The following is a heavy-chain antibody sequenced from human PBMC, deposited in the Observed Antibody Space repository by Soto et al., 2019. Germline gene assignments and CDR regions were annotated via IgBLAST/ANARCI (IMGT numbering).Heavy chain of an antibody. CDR1: GVSFSNNG. CDR2: ISYDGSKK. V-gene: IGHV3-30*18. Sequence: QVQLVESGGGVVQPGRSLRLSCAASGVSFSNNGMHWVRQAPGKGLEWVAIISYDGSKKYYADSVKGRFTISRDNSKNTLYLQMNSVRVEATAVYYCAKDRVESGLGEIDYGGQGTLVTVSS. CDR3: AKDRVESGLGEIDY. J-gene: IGHJ4*02. D-gene: IGHD3-16*01.